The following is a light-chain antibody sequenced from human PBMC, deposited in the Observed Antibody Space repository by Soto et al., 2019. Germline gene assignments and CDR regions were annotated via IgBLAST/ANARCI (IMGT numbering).Light chain of an antibody. CDR2: DAS. V-gene: IGKV1-5*01. J-gene: IGKJ1*01. CDR3: QEDDGYLWT. CDR1: PSLSRW. Sequence: DIQMTQSPSTLSASVGDRVTITCRASPSLSRWLAWYQQKPGTAPKLLIYDASILHSGGPSRFSGSGSGTEFTLTISSLQPDDFATYYCQEDDGYLWTFGQGTKVEIK.